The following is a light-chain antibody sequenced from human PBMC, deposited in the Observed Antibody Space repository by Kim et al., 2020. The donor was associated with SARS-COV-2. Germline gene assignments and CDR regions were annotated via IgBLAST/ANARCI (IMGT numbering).Light chain of an antibody. Sequence: QSVLTQPRSVSGSPGQSVTISCTGTTIDVGGYNYVSWYQQHPGKAPKLMINDVSQRPSGVPDRFSGSKSGNTASLTISGLQAEDEADYYCCSYASSYTLVFGGGTKLTVL. CDR1: TIDVGGYNY. CDR3: CSYASSYTLV. V-gene: IGLV2-11*01. J-gene: IGLJ2*01. CDR2: DVS.